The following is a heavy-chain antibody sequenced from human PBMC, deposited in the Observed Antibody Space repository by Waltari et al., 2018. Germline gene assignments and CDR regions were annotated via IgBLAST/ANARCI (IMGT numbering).Heavy chain of an antibody. CDR1: GGSFSGYY. Sequence: QVQLQQWGAGRLQPSETLSLTCAVYGGSFSGYYWSWIRQPPGKGLEWIGEINHSGSTNYNPSLKSRVTISVDTSKNQFSLKLSSVTAADTAVYYCARYILTGAYYFDYWGQGTLVTVSS. CDR3: ARYILTGAYYFDY. V-gene: IGHV4-34*01. CDR2: INHSGST. J-gene: IGHJ4*02. D-gene: IGHD7-27*01.